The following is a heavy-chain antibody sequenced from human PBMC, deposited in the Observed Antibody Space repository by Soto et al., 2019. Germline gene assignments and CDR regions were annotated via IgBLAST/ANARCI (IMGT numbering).Heavy chain of an antibody. Sequence: GGSLRLSCAASGFTFSSYAMHWVRQAPGRGLEWVANIKQEGSEKYYVDSVKGRFTISRDNAKNSLYLQMNSLKTEDTAVYYCTRRSVGAPPYYYYGMDVWGQGTTVTVSS. D-gene: IGHD1-26*01. CDR2: IKQEGSEK. J-gene: IGHJ6*02. CDR3: TRRSVGAPPYYYYGMDV. CDR1: GFTFSSYA. V-gene: IGHV3-7*03.